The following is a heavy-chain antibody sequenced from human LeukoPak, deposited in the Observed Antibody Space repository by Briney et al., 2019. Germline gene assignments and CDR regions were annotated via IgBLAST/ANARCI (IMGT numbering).Heavy chain of an antibody. D-gene: IGHD3-22*01. V-gene: IGHV3-7*01. Sequence: PGGSLRLSCAASGFTFSSYWMSWVRQAPGKGLEWVANIKQDGSEKYYVDSVKGRFTISRDNAKKSLYLQMNSLRAGDTAVYYCASHSSGYYAWGQGTVVTVSS. CDR3: ASHSSGYYA. CDR1: GFTFSSYW. J-gene: IGHJ5*02. CDR2: IKQDGSEK.